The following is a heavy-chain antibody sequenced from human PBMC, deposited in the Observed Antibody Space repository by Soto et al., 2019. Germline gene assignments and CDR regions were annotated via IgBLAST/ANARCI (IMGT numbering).Heavy chain of an antibody. V-gene: IGHV4-30-4*01. CDR2: MYYTGKT. D-gene: IGHD1-26*01. J-gene: IGHJ4*02. CDR1: GTTISSGDHY. CDR3: ARVYGRGDYFGF. Sequence: QVQLQESGPGLVKPSQTLSLTCTVSGTTISSGDHYWSWIRQAPGKGLEWIGYMYYTGKTYYNTSLQSRVTLAVDTSKNQFSLKMTYVTAAETAMYFCARVYGRGDYFGFWGRRTLVSVSS.